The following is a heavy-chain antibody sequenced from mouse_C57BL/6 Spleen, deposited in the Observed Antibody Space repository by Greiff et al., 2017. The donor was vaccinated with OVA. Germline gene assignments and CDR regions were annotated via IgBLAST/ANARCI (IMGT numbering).Heavy chain of an antibody. J-gene: IGHJ3*01. Sequence: VQLQESGPELVKPGASVKLSCKASGYTFTSYDINWVKQRPGQGLEWIGWIYPRDGSTKYNEKFKGKATLTVDTSSSTAYMELHSLTSEDSAVYFCARFYYDYDGGFAYWGQGTLVTVSA. CDR2: IYPRDGST. V-gene: IGHV1-85*01. D-gene: IGHD2-4*01. CDR1: GYTFTSYD. CDR3: ARFYYDYDGGFAY.